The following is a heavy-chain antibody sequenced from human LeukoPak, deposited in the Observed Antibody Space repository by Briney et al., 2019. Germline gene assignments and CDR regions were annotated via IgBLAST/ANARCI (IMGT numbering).Heavy chain of an antibody. J-gene: IGHJ4*02. V-gene: IGHV3-7*01. D-gene: IGHD6-13*01. Sequence: GGSLRLSCVASGFTFSSHWMSWVRQAPGKGLEWVANINQGGSVKHYVDSVKGRFTISRDNAQNSLYLQMNSLRAEDTAVYYCVRDGTADGLYFDYWGQGTLVTVSS. CDR1: GFTFSSHW. CDR3: VRDGTADGLYFDY. CDR2: INQGGSVK.